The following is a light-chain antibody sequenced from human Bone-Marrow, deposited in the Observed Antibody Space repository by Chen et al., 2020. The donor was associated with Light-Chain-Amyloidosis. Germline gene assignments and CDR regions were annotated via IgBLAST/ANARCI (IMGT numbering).Light chain of an antibody. CDR3: SSYTITNTLV. J-gene: IGLJ1*01. CDR2: EVT. Sequence: QSALTQPASVSGSPGQSITLSCTGTSSDFGGDNHVSWYQQHPDKAPKLMIYEVTNRPSWVPDRFSGSKSDNTASLTLSGLQTEDEADYFCSSYTITNTLVFGRRTRVTVL. V-gene: IGLV2-14*01. CDR1: SSDFGGDNH.